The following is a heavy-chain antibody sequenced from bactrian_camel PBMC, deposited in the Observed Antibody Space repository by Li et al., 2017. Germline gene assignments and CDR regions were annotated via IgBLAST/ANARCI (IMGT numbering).Heavy chain of an antibody. CDR1: GRNDRTAC. J-gene: IGHJ6*01. V-gene: IGHV3S53*01. Sequence: HVQLVESGGGSVQAGGSLRLSCAASGRNDRTACMGWFRQAPGKEREWVAYIAINGGTDYTHSVAGRFTISKDNAKNTLYLQMNSLKVEDTAMYYCAALSRAGSCHIETAGTAFVFKVSGFWGQGTQVTVS. CDR2: IAINGGT. CDR3: AALSRAGSCHIETAGTAFVFKVSGF. D-gene: IGHD4*01.